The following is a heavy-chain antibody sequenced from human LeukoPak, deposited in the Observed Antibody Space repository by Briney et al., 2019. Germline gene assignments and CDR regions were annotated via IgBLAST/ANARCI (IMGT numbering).Heavy chain of an antibody. CDR3: ARAGYSSGWGYWFDP. CDR1: GGTFSSYA. J-gene: IGHJ5*02. D-gene: IGHD6-19*01. V-gene: IGHV1-69*05. CDR2: IIPIFGTA. Sequence: SVKVSCKASGGTFSSYAISWVRQAPGQGLEWMGGIIPIFGTANYAQKFQGRVTITTDESTSTAYMELSSLTSEDTAVYYCARAGYSSGWGYWFDPWGQGTLVTVSS.